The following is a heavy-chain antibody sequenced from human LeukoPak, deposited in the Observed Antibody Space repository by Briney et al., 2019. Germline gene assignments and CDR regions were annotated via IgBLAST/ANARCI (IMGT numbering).Heavy chain of an antibody. J-gene: IGHJ4*02. CDR1: GFTFSSYW. CDR3: VRESRSGSYSGY. V-gene: IGHV3-7*01. CDR2: INQGGSDK. D-gene: IGHD1-26*01. Sequence: PGGSQRLSCAASGFTFSSYWMSWVRQAPGKGLEWVANINQGGSDKHYVDSRFTISRDNANNSLYLQMNSLRAEDTAVYYCVRESRSGSYSGYWGQGTLVTVSS.